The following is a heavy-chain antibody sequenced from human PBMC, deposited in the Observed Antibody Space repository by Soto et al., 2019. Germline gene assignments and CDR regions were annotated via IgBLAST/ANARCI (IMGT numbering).Heavy chain of an antibody. Sequence: QGQLVQSGPEVKKPGASVKVSCKASGYTFSRYGISWVRQAPGQGLEWMGWVSGYNGDTKYAQKVQGRVTMTIDTSXXTAYMELRSLTSADTAIYYCAKNGQPPYYYYGMDVWGQGTTVTVSS. CDR2: VSGYNGDT. CDR3: AKNGQPPYYYYGMDV. J-gene: IGHJ6*02. D-gene: IGHD2-8*01. CDR1: GYTFSRYG. V-gene: IGHV1-18*01.